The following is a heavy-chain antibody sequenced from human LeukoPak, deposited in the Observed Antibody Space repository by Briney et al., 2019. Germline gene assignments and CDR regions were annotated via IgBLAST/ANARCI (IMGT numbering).Heavy chain of an antibody. Sequence: GGSLRLSCVASGFTFTTYWMHWVRQAPGKGLVWVSRINGDGSKSNYADSVKGRFTISRDNARNTLYLQMNGLRAEDTALYYCARTSPTSHFDFWGQGTLVTVSS. CDR3: ARTSPTSHFDF. J-gene: IGHJ4*02. CDR2: INGDGSKS. V-gene: IGHV3-74*01. D-gene: IGHD3-16*01. CDR1: GFTFTTYW.